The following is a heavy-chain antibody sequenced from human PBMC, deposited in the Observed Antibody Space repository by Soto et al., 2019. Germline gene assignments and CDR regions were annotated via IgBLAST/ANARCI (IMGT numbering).Heavy chain of an antibody. CDR1: GFTFSSYA. Sequence: GSLRLSCAASGFTFSSYAMSWVRQAPGKGLEWVSAISGSGGSTYYADSVKGRFTISRDNSKNTLYLQMNSLRAEDTAVYYCAKDVSGDYDFWSGYYTINYYGMDVWGQGTTVTVSS. V-gene: IGHV3-23*01. CDR2: ISGSGGST. CDR3: AKDVSGDYDFWSGYYTINYYGMDV. D-gene: IGHD3-3*01. J-gene: IGHJ6*02.